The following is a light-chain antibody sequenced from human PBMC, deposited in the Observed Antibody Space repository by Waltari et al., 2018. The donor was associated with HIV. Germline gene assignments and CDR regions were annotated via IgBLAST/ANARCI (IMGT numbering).Light chain of an antibody. Sequence: QSVLTQPPSASGTPGQRVTISCSGSSSNIGSNAVNWYQQLPGTAPKLLIYSNKQRPSGVPDRLSGSTSGTSASLAISGLQSDDEADYYCAAWDDSLNDSYVYGPGTKVTVL. CDR2: SNK. CDR1: SSNIGSNA. CDR3: AAWDDSLNDSYV. J-gene: IGLJ1*01. V-gene: IGLV1-44*01.